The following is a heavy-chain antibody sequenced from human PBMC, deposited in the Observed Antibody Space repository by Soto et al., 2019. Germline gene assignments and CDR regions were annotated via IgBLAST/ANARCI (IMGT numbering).Heavy chain of an antibody. J-gene: IGHJ4*02. CDR2: ITGSGGST. Sequence: EVQLLESGGGLVQPGGSLRLSCAASGFTFSSYAMSWVRQTPGKGLEWVSIITGSGGSTSYADSVKGRFTISRDDSKSTLYLQMNNLRAEDTALYYCAQGDSNWFYQFDSWGQRTLVTVS. D-gene: IGHD6-13*01. V-gene: IGHV3-23*01. CDR3: AQGDSNWFYQFDS. CDR1: GFTFSSYA.